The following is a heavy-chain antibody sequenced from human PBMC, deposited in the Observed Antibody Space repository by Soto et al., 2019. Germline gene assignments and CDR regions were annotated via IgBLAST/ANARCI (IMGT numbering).Heavy chain of an antibody. D-gene: IGHD3-16*01. CDR1: GFIFGSYE. CDR2: ISGRGGTI. J-gene: IGHJ4*02. V-gene: IGHV3-48*03. CDR3: VRDLRGEGDY. Sequence: GGSLRLSCVGSGFIFGSYEMNWVRQAPGKGLQWVSYISGRGGTIYYADSVKGRFTISRDNAKKSVFLQMNRLRPEDTAIYYCVRDLRGEGDYWGQGTLVTVSS.